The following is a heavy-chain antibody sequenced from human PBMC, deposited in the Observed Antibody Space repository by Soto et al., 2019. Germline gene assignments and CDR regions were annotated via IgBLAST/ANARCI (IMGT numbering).Heavy chain of an antibody. CDR2: IKSKTDGGTT. Sequence: EVQLVESGGGLVKPGGSLRLSCAASGFTFSNAWMNWVRQAPGKGLEWVGRIKSKTDGGTTDYAAPVKGRFTISRDDSKNKLYLQRNSMKTEDTAVYYCTTDNKGIYYDSRGYLTFDYWGQGTVVTVSS. CDR1: GFTFSNAW. D-gene: IGHD3-22*01. J-gene: IGHJ4*02. CDR3: TTDNKGIYYDSRGYLTFDY. V-gene: IGHV3-15*07.